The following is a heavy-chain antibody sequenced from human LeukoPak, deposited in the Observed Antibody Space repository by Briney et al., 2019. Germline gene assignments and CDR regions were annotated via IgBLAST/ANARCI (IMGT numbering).Heavy chain of an antibody. CDR3: ARPPAQEQLAPFEH. Sequence: SETLSLTCTVSGGSIRSGGYYWGWIRQPPGKGLEWIGYIYHSGSTYYNPSLKSRVTISVDRSKNQFSLKLSSVTAADTAVYYCARPPAQEQLAPFEHWGQGTLVTVFS. CDR2: IYHSGST. CDR1: GGSIRSGGYY. V-gene: IGHV4-30-2*01. J-gene: IGHJ1*01. D-gene: IGHD6-13*01.